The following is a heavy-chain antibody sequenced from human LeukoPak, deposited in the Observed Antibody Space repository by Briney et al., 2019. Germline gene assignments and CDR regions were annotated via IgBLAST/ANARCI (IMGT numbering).Heavy chain of an antibody. V-gene: IGHV1-69*01. Sequence: ASVKVSCKASGGTFSSYAISWVRQAPGQGLEWMGGIIPIFGTANYAQKFQGRVTITADESTSTAYMELSSLRSEDTAVYYCALGIAAVSRFDYWGQGTLVAVSS. CDR1: GGTFSSYA. CDR2: IIPIFGTA. D-gene: IGHD6-13*01. CDR3: ALGIAAVSRFDY. J-gene: IGHJ4*02.